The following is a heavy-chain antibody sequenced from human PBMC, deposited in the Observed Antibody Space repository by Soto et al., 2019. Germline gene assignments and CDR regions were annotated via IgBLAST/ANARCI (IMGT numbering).Heavy chain of an antibody. Sequence: ASVKVSCKASGCTFINYGINWVRQAPGQGLEWMGWMSSYNGDTKYAQNFQGRVTMTTDTSTGTAYMELRSLRSDDTAVYYCARDRLGNVYYYGMNVCGQGTTVTVSS. D-gene: IGHD1-1*01. J-gene: IGHJ6*02. CDR1: GCTFINYG. V-gene: IGHV1-18*01. CDR2: MSSYNGDT. CDR3: ARDRLGNVYYYGMNV.